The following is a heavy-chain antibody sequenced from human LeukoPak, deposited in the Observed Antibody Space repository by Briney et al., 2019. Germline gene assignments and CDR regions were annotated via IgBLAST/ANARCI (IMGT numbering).Heavy chain of an antibody. D-gene: IGHD4-17*01. Sequence: GGSLRLSCAASGFTFSGSAMHWVRQASGKGLEWVGRIRSKANSYATAYAASVKGRFTISRDDSKNTAYLQMNGLKTEDTAVYYCTRRVRDYENWFDPWGQGTLVTVSS. CDR2: IRSKANSYAT. CDR1: GFTFSGSA. CDR3: TRRVRDYENWFDP. V-gene: IGHV3-73*01. J-gene: IGHJ5*02.